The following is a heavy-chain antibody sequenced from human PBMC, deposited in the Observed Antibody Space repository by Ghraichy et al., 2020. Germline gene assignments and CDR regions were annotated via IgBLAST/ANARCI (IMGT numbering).Heavy chain of an antibody. V-gene: IGHV1-3*01. CDR2: INAGNGNT. J-gene: IGHJ5*02. Sequence: ASVKVSCKASGYTFTSYAMHWVRQAPGQRLEWMGWINAGNGNTKYSQKFQGRVTITRDTSASTAYMELSSLRSEDTAVYYCARVRGYCSSTSCPGWFDPWGQGTLVTVSS. CDR3: ARVRGYCSSTSCPGWFDP. CDR1: GYTFTSYA. D-gene: IGHD2-2*01.